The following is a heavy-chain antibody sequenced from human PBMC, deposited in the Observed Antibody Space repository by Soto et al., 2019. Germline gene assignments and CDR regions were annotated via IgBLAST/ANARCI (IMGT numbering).Heavy chain of an antibody. J-gene: IGHJ6*02. V-gene: IGHV1-69*13. Sequence: ASVKVSCKASGGTFSSYAISWVRQAPGQGLEWMGGIIPIFGTANYAQKFQGRVTITADESTSTAYMELSSLRSEDRAVYYCARHPGGRGYYYGMDVWGQGTTVTVS. CDR2: IIPIFGTA. CDR3: ARHPGGRGYYYGMDV. CDR1: GGTFSSYA. D-gene: IGHD2-15*01.